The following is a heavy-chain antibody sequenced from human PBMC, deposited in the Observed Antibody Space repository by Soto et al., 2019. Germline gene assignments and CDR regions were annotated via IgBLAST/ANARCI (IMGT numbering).Heavy chain of an antibody. Sequence: GGSLRLSCAASGFSFSSYAVSWVRQAPWKGLEWVSVFDGSVVHTYYTNSVKGRFTISNGNSKNTLFLQMNSLKAEDKAVYFCAKHIQDDSGWLLHYLGQGTLVIVSS. CDR3: AKHIQDDSGWLLHY. CDR1: GFSFSSYA. D-gene: IGHD6-19*01. J-gene: IGHJ4*02. CDR2: FDGSVVHT. V-gene: IGHV3-23*01.